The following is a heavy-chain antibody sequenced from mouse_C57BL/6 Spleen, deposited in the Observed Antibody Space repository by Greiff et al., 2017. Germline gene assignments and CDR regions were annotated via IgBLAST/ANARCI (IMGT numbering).Heavy chain of an antibody. CDR3: AREGDGDYRDFDY. CDR2: LDPSDSET. J-gene: IGHJ2*01. CDR1: GYTFTSYW. V-gene: IGHV1-52*01. D-gene: IGHD2-4*01. Sequence: VQLQQPGAELVRPGSSVKLSCKASGYTFTSYWMHWVKQRPIQGLEWIGNLDPSDSETHYNQKVKDKATLTVDKSSSTAYMQLSSLTSEDSAVDYCAREGDGDYRDFDYWGQGTTLTVSS.